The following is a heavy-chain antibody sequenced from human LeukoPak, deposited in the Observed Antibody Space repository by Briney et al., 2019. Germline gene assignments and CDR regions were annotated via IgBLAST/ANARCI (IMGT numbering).Heavy chain of an antibody. CDR2: IKQDGSEK. Sequence: GGSLRLSCAASGFTFSSFWMSCVRQAPGKGLEWVANIKQDGSEKYYVDSVKGRFTISRDDAKNSLYLQMNSLRAEDTAVYYCARIYGPYYYYYYGMDVWGQGTTVTVSS. V-gene: IGHV3-7*01. CDR1: GFTFSSFW. CDR3: ARIYGPYYYYYYGMDV. J-gene: IGHJ6*02. D-gene: IGHD3-10*01.